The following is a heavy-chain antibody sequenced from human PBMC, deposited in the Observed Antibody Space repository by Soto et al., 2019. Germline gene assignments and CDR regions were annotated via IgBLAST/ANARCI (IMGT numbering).Heavy chain of an antibody. CDR2: ISSSSSYI. CDR3: ARDWWEEPAGKETVSQFDY. J-gene: IGHJ4*02. Sequence: PGGSLRLSCAASGFTFSSYSMNWVRQAPGKGLEWVSSISSSSSYIYYADSVKGRFTISRDNSKNTVYLQMNSLRAEDTAVYYCARDWWEEPAGKETVSQFDYWGQGTLVTVSS. D-gene: IGHD6-13*01. CDR1: GFTFSSYS. V-gene: IGHV3-21*01.